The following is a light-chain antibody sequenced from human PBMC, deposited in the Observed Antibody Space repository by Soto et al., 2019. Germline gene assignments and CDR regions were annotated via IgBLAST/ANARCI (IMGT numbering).Light chain of an antibody. J-gene: IGLJ1*01. CDR3: CSYAGSSTYV. CDR1: SSDDGSYNL. V-gene: IGLV2-23*02. Sequence: QSVLTQPASVSGSPGQSINISCTGTSSDDGSYNLVSWYQQHPGKAPKLMIYEVSKRPSGVSNRFSGSKSGNTASLTISGLQAEDEADYYCCSYAGSSTYVFGTGTKLTVL. CDR2: EVS.